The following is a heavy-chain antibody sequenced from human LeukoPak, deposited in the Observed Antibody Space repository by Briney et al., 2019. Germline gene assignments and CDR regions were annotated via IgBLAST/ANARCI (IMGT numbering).Heavy chain of an antibody. V-gene: IGHV4-39*01. CDR3: ASQSFSSLSDGFDP. Sequence: SETLSLTCTVSSGSINSADNYWAWIRQSPGKGLEWVGSIYSRGNTYYSPSLKSRVSISVDTSKNQFSLTLTSVTAADTALYFCASQSFSSLSDGFDPWGQGTLVTVSS. D-gene: IGHD6-13*01. CDR1: SGSINSADNY. J-gene: IGHJ5*02. CDR2: IYSRGNT.